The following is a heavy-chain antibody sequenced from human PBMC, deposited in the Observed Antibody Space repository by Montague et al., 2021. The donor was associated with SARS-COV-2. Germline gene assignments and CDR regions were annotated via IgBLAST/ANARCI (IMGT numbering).Heavy chain of an antibody. J-gene: IGHJ4*02. V-gene: IGHV3-9*01. D-gene: IGHD6-13*01. CDR3: AKGPRHDVASGLDH. CDR2: ISWNSGSL. CDR1: GFPFDEHA. Sequence: SLRLSCAASGFPFDEHAMFWARQAPGKGLEWVSGISWNSGSLGYADSLKGRFTVSRDNAKNSLYLQMNSLRPDDTALYYCAKGPRHDVASGLDHWGQGTLVTVSS.